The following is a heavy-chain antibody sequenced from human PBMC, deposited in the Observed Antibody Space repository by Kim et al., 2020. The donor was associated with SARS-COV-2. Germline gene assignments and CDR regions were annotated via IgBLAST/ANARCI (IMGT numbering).Heavy chain of an antibody. D-gene: IGHD3-22*01. CDR2: INHSGST. CDR3: ARGPGPYDSSGYLN. J-gene: IGHJ4*02. V-gene: IGHV4-34*01. Sequence: SETLSLTCAVYGGSFSGYYWSWIRQPPGKGLEWIGEINHSGSTNYNPSLKSRVTISVDTSKNQFSLKLSSVTAADTAVYYCARGPGPYDSSGYLNWGQGT. CDR1: GGSFSGYY.